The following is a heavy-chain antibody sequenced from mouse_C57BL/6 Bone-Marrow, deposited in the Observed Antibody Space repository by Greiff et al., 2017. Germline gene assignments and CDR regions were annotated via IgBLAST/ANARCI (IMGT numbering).Heavy chain of an antibody. Sequence: VQLQQPGAELVKPGASVKLSCKASGYTFTSYWMQWVKQRPGQGLEWIGEIDPSDSYTNYNQKFKGKATLTVDTYSSTAYVQHSSLTSEGSAVYYGARWVGLRRRYAMDYWGQGTSVTVCS. D-gene: IGHD2-4*01. CDR2: IDPSDSYT. CDR3: ARWVGLRRRYAMDY. V-gene: IGHV1-50*01. J-gene: IGHJ4*01. CDR1: GYTFTSYW.